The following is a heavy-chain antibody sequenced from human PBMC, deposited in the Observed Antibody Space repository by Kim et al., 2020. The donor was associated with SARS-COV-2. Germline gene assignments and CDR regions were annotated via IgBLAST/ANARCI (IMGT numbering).Heavy chain of an antibody. CDR1: GGSISSYY. CDR3: ARDGSSGYYCYYMGV. CDR2: IYYSGST. D-gene: IGHD6-6*01. J-gene: IGHJ6*03. Sequence: SETLSLTCTVSGGSISSYYWSWIRQPPGKGLEWIGYIYYSGSTNYNPSLKSRVTISVDTSKNQFSLKLSSVTAADTAVYYCARDGSSGYYCYYMGVWGKGTTVTVSS. V-gene: IGHV4-59*01.